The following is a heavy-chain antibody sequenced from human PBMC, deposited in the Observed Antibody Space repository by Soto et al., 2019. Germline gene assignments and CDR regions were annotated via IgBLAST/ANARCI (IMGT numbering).Heavy chain of an antibody. CDR2: MYHGGRT. J-gene: IGHJ4*02. Sequence: ASETLSLTCTVSGDSVTNYFWSWMRQPPGKGLEWIGHMYHGGRTNYSPSLKSRVTMSLDSSKNQFSLNLSSVTAADTAVYFCARDPGYCTNGVCPIFDFWGRGVLVTVSS. V-gene: IGHV4-59*02. CDR1: GDSVTNYF. D-gene: IGHD2-8*01. CDR3: ARDPGYCTNGVCPIFDF.